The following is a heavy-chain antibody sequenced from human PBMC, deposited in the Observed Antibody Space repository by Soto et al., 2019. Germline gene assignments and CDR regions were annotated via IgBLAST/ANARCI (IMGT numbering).Heavy chain of an antibody. V-gene: IGHV1-2*04. CDR2: INPNSGGT. J-gene: IGHJ3*02. CDR1: GYTFTGYY. Sequence: ASVKVSCKASGYTFTGYYMHWVRQAPGQGLEWMGWINPNSGGTNYAQKFQGWVTMTRDTSISTAYMELSRLRSDDTAVYYCARDRITGTTTYAFDIWGQGTMVTVSS. CDR3: ARDRITGTTTYAFDI. D-gene: IGHD1-20*01.